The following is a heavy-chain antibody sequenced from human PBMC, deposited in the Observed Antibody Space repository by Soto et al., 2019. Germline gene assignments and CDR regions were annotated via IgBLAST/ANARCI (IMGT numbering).Heavy chain of an antibody. CDR2: IYYSAST. J-gene: IGHJ6*02. Sequence: TLSPTCTVSGGSISRGGYYWSWIRQHPGKGLEWFGYIYYSASTYYNPSLKSRVTISVDTSKSQFSLKLSAVTAADTALYYCARDGSPRYCSSTSCYTDDYYGMDVWGQGTTVTVSS. CDR1: GGSISRGGYY. CDR3: ARDGSPRYCSSTSCYTDDYYGMDV. V-gene: IGHV4-31*03. D-gene: IGHD2-2*02.